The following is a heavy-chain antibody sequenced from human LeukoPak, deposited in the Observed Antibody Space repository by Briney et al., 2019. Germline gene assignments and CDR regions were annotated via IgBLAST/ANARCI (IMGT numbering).Heavy chain of an antibody. CDR2: IRSKANSYAT. D-gene: IGHD3-10*01. CDR3: TRHRQPGYYGSGSYSDNWFDP. Sequence: PGGSLRLSCAASGFTFSGSAMHWVRQASGKGLEWVGRIRSKANSYATAYAASVKGRFTISRDDSKNTAYLQMNSLKTEDTAVYYCTRHRQPGYYGSGSYSDNWFDPWGQGTLVTVSS. J-gene: IGHJ5*02. V-gene: IGHV3-73*01. CDR1: GFTFSGSA.